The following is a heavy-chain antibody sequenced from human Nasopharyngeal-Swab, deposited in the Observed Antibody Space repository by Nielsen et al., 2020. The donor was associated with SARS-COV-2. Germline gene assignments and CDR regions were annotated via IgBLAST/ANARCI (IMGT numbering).Heavy chain of an antibody. Sequence: GESLKISCAASGFITFAIEWVYWVRPVPGKGQVFVSRATADGTDTFYADSVKGRFTISRDNAKNAVYLEMNSLRVEDTAVYYCVVGSLAWGQGTMVTVSS. D-gene: IGHD6-13*01. CDR3: VVGSLA. V-gene: IGHV3-74*01. CDR1: GFITFAIEW. J-gene: IGHJ3*01. CDR2: ATADGTDT.